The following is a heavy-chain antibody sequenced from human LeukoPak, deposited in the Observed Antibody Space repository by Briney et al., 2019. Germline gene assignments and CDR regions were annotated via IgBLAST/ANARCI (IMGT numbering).Heavy chain of an antibody. D-gene: IGHD6-19*01. CDR3: ARYSIAVAGKYYFDY. Sequence: KPSETLSLTCTVSGGSISSYYWSRIRQPPGKGLEWIGYIYYSGSTNYNPSLKSRVTISVDTSKNQFSLKLSSVTAADTAVYYCARYSIAVAGKYYFDYWGQGTLVTVSS. CDR1: GGSISSYY. J-gene: IGHJ4*02. CDR2: IYYSGST. V-gene: IGHV4-59*01.